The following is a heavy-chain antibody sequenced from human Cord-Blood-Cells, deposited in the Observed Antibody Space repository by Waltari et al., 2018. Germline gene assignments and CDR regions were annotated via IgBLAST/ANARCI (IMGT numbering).Heavy chain of an antibody. CDR2: IYPGDSDT. J-gene: IGHJ4*02. CDR1: GYSFTTSW. CDR3: AGSYSSSWYYFDY. D-gene: IGHD6-13*01. Sequence: EVQLVQSGAEVKNPGESLKISGKGSGYSFTTSWIAWVRQMPGKGLEWMGIIYPGDSDTRYSPSFQGQVTISADKSISTAYLQWSSLKASDTAMYYCAGSYSSSWYYFDYWGQGTLVTVSS. V-gene: IGHV5-51*03.